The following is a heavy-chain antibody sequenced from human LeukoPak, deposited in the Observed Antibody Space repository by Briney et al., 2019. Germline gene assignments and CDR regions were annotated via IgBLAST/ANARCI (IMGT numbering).Heavy chain of an antibody. D-gene: IGHD3-9*01. Sequence: SGPTLVNPTQTLTLTCTFSGFSLSTSEVGVGWIRQPPGKALEWLALIYWNDDKRYNPSLKSRLTITKDTSKNQVVLTMTNMDPVDXATYYCAHRLGSDKDYWGQGTLVTVSS. CDR1: GFSLSTSEVG. V-gene: IGHV2-5*01. CDR3: AHRLGSDKDY. J-gene: IGHJ4*02. CDR2: IYWNDDK.